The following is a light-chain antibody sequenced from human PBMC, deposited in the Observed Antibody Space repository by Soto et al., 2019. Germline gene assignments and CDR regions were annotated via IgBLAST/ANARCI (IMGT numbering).Light chain of an antibody. CDR3: QQYGRSPRT. CDR2: GSS. V-gene: IGKV3-20*01. CDR1: QSLRSTS. J-gene: IGKJ1*01. Sequence: EIVLTQSPRTLSLSPGERATLSCRASQSLRSTSLAWYQQKPGQAPRLLIYGSSSRATGIPDRFSGSGSGTEFTLTISRLEPEDFAVYYCQQYGRSPRTFGQGTKVDIK.